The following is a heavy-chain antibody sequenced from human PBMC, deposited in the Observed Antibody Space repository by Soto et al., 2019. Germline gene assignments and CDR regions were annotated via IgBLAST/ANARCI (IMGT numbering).Heavy chain of an antibody. CDR3: EKGYSSGWFHFDY. J-gene: IGHJ4*02. Sequence: SLRLSCAASGFTFTDYYMSWIRQAPGKGLEWLSYIGSNSIYTNYADSVKGRFTISRDNAKHSVYLQMNSLTAEDTAFYYCEKGYSSGWFHFDYWGQGTMVTVSA. D-gene: IGHD6-19*01. CDR2: IGSNSIYT. V-gene: IGHV3-11*05. CDR1: GFTFTDYY.